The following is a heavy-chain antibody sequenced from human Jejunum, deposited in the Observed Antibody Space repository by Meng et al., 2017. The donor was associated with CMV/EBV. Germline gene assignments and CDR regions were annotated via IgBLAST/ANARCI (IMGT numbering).Heavy chain of an antibody. D-gene: IGHD4-17*01. CDR3: VGAPSYGDSSFDY. CDR1: CFPFSTYA. V-gene: IGHV3-13*01. CDR2: IGTVGDT. J-gene: IGHJ4*02. Sequence: ASCFPFSTYAMPWVRQATGKGLEWVSGIGTVGDTYYPDSVKGRFTISREHAKNSLYLQMNSLRAGDTAVYYCVGAPSYGDSSFDYWGQGTLVTVSS.